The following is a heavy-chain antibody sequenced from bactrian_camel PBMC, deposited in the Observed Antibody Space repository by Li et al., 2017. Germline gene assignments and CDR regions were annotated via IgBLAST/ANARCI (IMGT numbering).Heavy chain of an antibody. V-gene: IGHV3S54*01. J-gene: IGHJ6*01. CDR2: VYTDDGRT. D-gene: IGHD4*01. CDR3: AAKPLSCTSLMTMTVADFGY. CDR1: AYTYSSSC. Sequence: HVQLVESGGGSVQAGGSLKLSCTASAYTYSSSCMAYFRQGKGHEREAVAAVYTDDGRTYYSASVKGRFAISRGNANLTIDLQLNNLKPEDTAMYYCAAKPLSCTSLMTMTVADFGYWGQGTQVTVS.